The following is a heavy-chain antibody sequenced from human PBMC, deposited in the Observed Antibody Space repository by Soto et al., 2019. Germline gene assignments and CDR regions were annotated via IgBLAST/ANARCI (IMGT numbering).Heavy chain of an antibody. Sequence: PGGSLRLSCSASGFTFGAYDLSWVRQPPGKGLEWVSSITNNGGRSHFADSVKGRFTISRDNAKNSLYLQMNSLRAEDTAVYYCARTSGAEYSGPNYWGQGTLVTVSS. CDR3: ARTSGAEYSGPNY. J-gene: IGHJ4*02. CDR1: GFTFGAYD. CDR2: ITNNGGRS. D-gene: IGHD5-12*01. V-gene: IGHV3-11*06.